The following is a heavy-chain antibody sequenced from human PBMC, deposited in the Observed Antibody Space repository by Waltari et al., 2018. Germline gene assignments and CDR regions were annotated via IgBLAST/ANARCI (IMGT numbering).Heavy chain of an antibody. J-gene: IGHJ4*02. Sequence: QVQLQESGPGLVTPSQTLSHTCTVPGGSISSGDYYWRWHPQPPGKGLEWIGYIYYSRSTYYNPSLKSRVTISVDTSKNQFSLKLSSVTAADTAVYYCARVIVAAAGPYFDYWGQGTLVTVSS. CDR3: ARVIVAAAGPYFDY. CDR2: IYYSRST. D-gene: IGHD6-13*01. CDR1: GGSISSGDYY. V-gene: IGHV4-30-4*08.